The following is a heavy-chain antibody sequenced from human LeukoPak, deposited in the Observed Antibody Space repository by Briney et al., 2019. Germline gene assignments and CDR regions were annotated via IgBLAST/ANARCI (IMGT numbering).Heavy chain of an antibody. CDR1: GYSISSGYY. J-gene: IGHJ3*02. CDR2: IYHSGST. V-gene: IGHV4-38-2*01. D-gene: IGHD3-16*02. CDR3: ARHVYVWGSYRYLDAFDI. Sequence: KPSETLSLTCAVSGYSISSGYYWGWIRQPPGKGLEWIGSIYHSGSTYYNPSLKSRVTISVDTSKNQFSLKLSSVTAADTVVYYCARHVYVWGSYRYLDAFDIWGQGTMVTVSS.